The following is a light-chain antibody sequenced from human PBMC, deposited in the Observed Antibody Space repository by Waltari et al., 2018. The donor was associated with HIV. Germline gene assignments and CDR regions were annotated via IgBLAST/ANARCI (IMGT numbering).Light chain of an antibody. CDR1: RGDVGTYHY. Sequence: QSALTQPAAVSGSPGPSITISCTGARGDVGTYHYVSWYQQLPGTAPKLIIYEVSNRPSGLSNRFSGSKSGNTASLTISGLQAEDEGYYYCSSYTSRDTFVFGTGTEVTVL. CDR3: SSYTSRDTFV. V-gene: IGLV2-14*01. J-gene: IGLJ1*01. CDR2: EVS.